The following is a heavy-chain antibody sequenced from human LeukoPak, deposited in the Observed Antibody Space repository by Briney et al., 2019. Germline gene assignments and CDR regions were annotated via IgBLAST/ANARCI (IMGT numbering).Heavy chain of an antibody. Sequence: NPSETLSLTCTVSGDSTSNFYWNWIRQSPGKGVEWIGNIHYSGSSVYNPSLKSRGTISIDTSRRQFFLKLNSVTAADTAVYFCALAPNSNWFDFWGPGILVTVSS. CDR3: ALAPNSNWFDF. CDR1: GDSTSNFY. J-gene: IGHJ5*01. D-gene: IGHD2-8*01. V-gene: IGHV4-59*03. CDR2: IHYSGSS.